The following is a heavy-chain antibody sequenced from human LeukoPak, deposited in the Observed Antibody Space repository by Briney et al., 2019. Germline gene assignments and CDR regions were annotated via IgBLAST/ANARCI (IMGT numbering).Heavy chain of an antibody. CDR1: GYTFTSYG. Sequence: ASVTVSCKASGYTFTSYGISWVRQAPGQGIEGMGWISAYNGNTNYAQKLQGRVTMTTDTSTSTAYMELRSLRSDDTAVYYCARARYKWLEGDYWGQGTLVTVSS. D-gene: IGHD6-19*01. J-gene: IGHJ4*02. CDR2: ISAYNGNT. V-gene: IGHV1-18*01. CDR3: ARARYKWLEGDY.